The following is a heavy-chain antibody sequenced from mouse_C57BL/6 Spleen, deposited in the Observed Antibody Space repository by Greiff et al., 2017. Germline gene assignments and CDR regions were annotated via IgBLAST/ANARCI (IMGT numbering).Heavy chain of an antibody. CDR2: ISGGGGNT. CDR3: ARQESGQLGLRRWYFDV. D-gene: IGHD2-2*01. CDR1: GFTFSSYT. V-gene: IGHV5-9*01. Sequence: VQLKESGGGLVKPGGSLKLSCAASGFTFSSYTMSWVRQTPEKRLEWVATISGGGGNTYYPGSVKGRFTISRDNAKNTLYLQMSSLRSEDTALYYCARQESGQLGLRRWYFDVWGTGTTVTVSS. J-gene: IGHJ1*03.